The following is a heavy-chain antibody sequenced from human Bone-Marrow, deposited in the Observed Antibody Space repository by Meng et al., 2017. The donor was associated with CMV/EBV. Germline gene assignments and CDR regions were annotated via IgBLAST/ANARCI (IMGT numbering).Heavy chain of an antibody. CDR1: GGTFSSYA. Sequence: GGSLRLSCAASGGTFSSYAISWVRQAPGQGLEWMGGIIPILGIANYAQKFQGRVTITADKSTSTAYMELSSLRSEDTAVYYCARGLYYYGSGTDYWGQGTLVTVSS. CDR2: IIPILGIA. V-gene: IGHV1-69*10. J-gene: IGHJ4*02. D-gene: IGHD3-10*01. CDR3: ARGLYYYGSGTDY.